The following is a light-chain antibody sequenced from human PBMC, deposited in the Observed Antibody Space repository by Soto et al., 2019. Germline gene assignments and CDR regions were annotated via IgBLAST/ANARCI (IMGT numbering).Light chain of an antibody. J-gene: IGKJ1*01. CDR3: QQYNPYSPWT. V-gene: IGKV1-5*01. Sequence: DIQMTQSPSTLSASVGDRVTITCRASQSISSYLNWYQQKPGKAPKLLIYAASSLQSGVPSRFSGSGSGTDFTLTISGLQPDDFATYYCQQYNPYSPWTFGQGTKV. CDR1: QSISSY. CDR2: AAS.